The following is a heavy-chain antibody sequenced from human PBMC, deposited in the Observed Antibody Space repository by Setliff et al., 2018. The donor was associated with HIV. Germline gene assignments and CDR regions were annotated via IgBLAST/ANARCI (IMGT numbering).Heavy chain of an antibody. Sequence: ASVKVSCKVSGYTLTELSMHWVRQAPGKGLEWMGGFDPEDGETIYAQKFQGRATMTEDTSTDTAYMELSSLRSEDTAVYYCATALGGYCSGGSCYPPFDIWGQGTMVTVSS. CDR3: ATALGGYCSGGSCYPPFDI. J-gene: IGHJ3*02. D-gene: IGHD2-15*01. CDR2: FDPEDGET. V-gene: IGHV1-24*01. CDR1: GYTLTELS.